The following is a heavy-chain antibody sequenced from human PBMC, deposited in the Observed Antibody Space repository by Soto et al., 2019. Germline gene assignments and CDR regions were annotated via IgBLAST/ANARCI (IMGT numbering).Heavy chain of an antibody. J-gene: IGHJ6*02. CDR1: GGTFSSYA. CDR3: ARGRFLEWLLYSYYYYGMDV. D-gene: IGHD3-3*01. CDR2: IIPIFGTA. V-gene: IGHV1-69*13. Sequence: SVRVSCKASGGTFSSYAISWVRQAPGQGPEWMGGIIPIFGTANYAQKFQGRVTITADESTSTAYMELSSLRSEDTAVYYCARGRFLEWLLYSYYYYGMDVWGQGTTVTVSS.